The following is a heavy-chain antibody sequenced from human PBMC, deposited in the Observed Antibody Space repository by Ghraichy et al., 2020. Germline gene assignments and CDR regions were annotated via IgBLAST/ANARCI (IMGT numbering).Heavy chain of an antibody. CDR1: GYTFTGYY. CDR2: INPNSGGT. D-gene: IGHD6-19*01. J-gene: IGHJ4*02. V-gene: IGHV1-2*02. CDR3: ARDDVLGSGWYPDY. Sequence: ASVKVSCKASGYTFTGYYMHWVRQAPGQGLEWMGWINPNSGGTNYAQKFQGRVTMTRDTSISTAYMELSRLRSDDTAVYYCARDDVLGSGWYPDYWGQGTLVTVSS.